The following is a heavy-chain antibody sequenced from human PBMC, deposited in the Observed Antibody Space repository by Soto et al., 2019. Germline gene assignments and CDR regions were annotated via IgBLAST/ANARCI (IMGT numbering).Heavy chain of an antibody. J-gene: IGHJ3*02. D-gene: IGHD2-15*01. Sequence: GESLKISCKTSGYSFTSYWINWVRQMPGKGLEWMGKIDPSDSYTHHSPSFQGHVTISADKSISTAYLEWNSLKASDTAIYYCASPYCSIGTCSSTHAFEIWGKVKKVTVSS. CDR1: GYSFTSYW. CDR2: IDPSDSYT. CDR3: ASPYCSIGTCSSTHAFEI. V-gene: IGHV5-10-1*01.